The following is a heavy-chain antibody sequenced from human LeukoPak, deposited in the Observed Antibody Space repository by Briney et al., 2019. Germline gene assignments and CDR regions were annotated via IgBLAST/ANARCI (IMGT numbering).Heavy chain of an antibody. CDR2: IIPILGIA. D-gene: IGHD3-22*01. J-gene: IGHJ4*02. CDR3: ASGYYDSSGYIRN. Sequence: SVKVSCKASGGTFSSYAISWVRQAPGQGLEWMGRIIPILGIANYAQKFQGRVTITADKSTSTAYIELSSLRSEDTAVYYCASGYYDSSGYIRNWGQGTLVTVSS. V-gene: IGHV1-69*04. CDR1: GGTFSSYA.